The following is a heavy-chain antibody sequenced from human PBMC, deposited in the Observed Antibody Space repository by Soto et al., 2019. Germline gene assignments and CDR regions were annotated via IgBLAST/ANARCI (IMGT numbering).Heavy chain of an antibody. D-gene: IGHD1-7*01. CDR3: VKDLGPSGTNGDYYYGLDV. CDR2: ISGRGGNT. Sequence: GGSLRLSCAASGFTFSSYAMNWVRQTPGKGLQWVSTISGRGGNTYYGDSVKGRFTISRDNSKNTVYLQMNGLRAEDTAIYYCVKDLGPSGTNGDYYYGLDVWGQGTTVTVSS. CDR1: GFTFSSYA. V-gene: IGHV3-23*01. J-gene: IGHJ6*02.